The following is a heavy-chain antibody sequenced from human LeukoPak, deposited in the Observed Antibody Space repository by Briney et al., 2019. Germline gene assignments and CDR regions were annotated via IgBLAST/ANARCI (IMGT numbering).Heavy chain of an antibody. CDR1: GFTFSSYA. Sequence: GGSLRLSCAASGFTFSSYAMSWVRQAPGKGLEWVSAISGSGGSTYYADSVKGRFTISRDNSKNTLYLQMNSLRAEDTAVFYCAKDIVVVVAALDYWGQGTLVTVSS. D-gene: IGHD2-15*01. CDR3: AKDIVVVVAALDY. CDR2: ISGSGGST. V-gene: IGHV3-23*01. J-gene: IGHJ4*02.